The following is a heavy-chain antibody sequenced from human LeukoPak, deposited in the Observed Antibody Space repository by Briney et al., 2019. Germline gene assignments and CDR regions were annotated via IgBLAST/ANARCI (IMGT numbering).Heavy chain of an antibody. CDR2: IYNSGGT. D-gene: IGHD3-16*01. J-gene: IGHJ4*02. V-gene: IGHV4-59*01. Sequence: SETLSLTCTVSGGPITSSFYWSWIRQSPGKGLEWIGYIYNSGGTKYNPSLKSRLTISVDTSKNQFSLNLSSVTAADTAVYYCARASVLLSADYWGQGTLVTVSS. CDR1: GGPITSSFY. CDR3: ARASVLLSADY.